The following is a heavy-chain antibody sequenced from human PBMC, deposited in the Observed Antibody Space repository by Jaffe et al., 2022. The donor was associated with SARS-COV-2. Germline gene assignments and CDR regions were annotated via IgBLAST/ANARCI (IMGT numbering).Heavy chain of an antibody. Sequence: QVQLQQWGAGLLKPSETLSLTCAVYGGSFSGYYWSWIRQPPGKGLEWIGEINHSGSTNYNPSLKSRVTISVDTSKNQFSLKLSSVTAADTAVYYCARGLRVDSSGYYYPGVDYWGQGTLVTVSS. J-gene: IGHJ4*02. D-gene: IGHD3-22*01. CDR3: ARGLRVDSSGYYYPGVDY. V-gene: IGHV4-34*01. CDR2: INHSGST. CDR1: GGSFSGYY.